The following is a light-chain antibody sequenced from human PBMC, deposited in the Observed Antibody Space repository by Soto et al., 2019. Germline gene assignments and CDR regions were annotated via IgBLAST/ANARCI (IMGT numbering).Light chain of an antibody. J-gene: IGKJ1*01. V-gene: IGKV3-20*01. Sequence: EIVLTQSPGTPSFSPVERATLSCRASQSVSSSSLAWYQQKPGQAPRLLIHGASSRATGIPDRFSGSGSGTEFTLTISRLQPEDFAVYYCQQYDGWPRRFGQGTKVDIK. CDR2: GAS. CDR3: QQYDGWPRR. CDR1: QSVSSSS.